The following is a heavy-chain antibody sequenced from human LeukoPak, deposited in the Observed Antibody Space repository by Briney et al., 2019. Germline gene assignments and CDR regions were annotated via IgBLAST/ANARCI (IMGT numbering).Heavy chain of an antibody. J-gene: IGHJ4*02. CDR2: INPNSGGT. CDR3: ARERGDYEEYYFDY. Sequence: ASVKVSCKASGYTFTGYYMHWLRQAPGQGLEWMGRINPNSGGTNYAQKFQGRVTMTRDTSISTAYMELSRLRSDDTAVYYCARERGDYEEYYFDYWGQGTLVTVSS. D-gene: IGHD4-17*01. CDR1: GYTFTGYY. V-gene: IGHV1-2*06.